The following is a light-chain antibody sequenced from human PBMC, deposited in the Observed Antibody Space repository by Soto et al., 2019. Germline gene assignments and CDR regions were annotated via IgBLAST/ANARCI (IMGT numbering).Light chain of an antibody. CDR2: GAS. V-gene: IGKV3-20*01. J-gene: IGKJ3*01. CDR1: QRVSSSY. CDR3: QQSGSSPFT. Sequence: ELVLTQSPGTLSLSPGERATLSCRASQRVSSSYLAWYQQKPGQAPRPLIYGASSRATGIPDRFSGSCSGTAFTLTSSRLEPEYFAVHYCQQSGSSPFTFVPGTKVEIK.